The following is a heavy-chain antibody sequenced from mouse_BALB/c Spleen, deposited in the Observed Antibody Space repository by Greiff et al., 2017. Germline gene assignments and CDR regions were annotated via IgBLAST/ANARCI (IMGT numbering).Heavy chain of an antibody. D-gene: IGHD1-1*01. CDR3: ARLDYYGSSYPYFDY. Sequence: VKLMESGAELARPGASVKMSCKASGYTFTSYTLHWVKQRPGQGLEWIGYINPSSGYTNYNQKFKDKATLTADKSSSTAYMQLSSLTSEDSAVYYCARLDYYGSSYPYFDYWGQGTTLTVSS. CDR2: INPSSGYT. CDR1: GYTFTSYT. V-gene: IGHV1-4*01. J-gene: IGHJ2*01.